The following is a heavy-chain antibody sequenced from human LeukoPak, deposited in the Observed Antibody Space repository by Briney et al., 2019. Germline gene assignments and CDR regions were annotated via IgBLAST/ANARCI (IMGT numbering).Heavy chain of an antibody. CDR1: GGTFSSYA. CDR3: ARDPYGDSLFDY. J-gene: IGHJ4*02. Sequence: SVKVSCRASGGTFSSYAISWVRQAPGQGLEWMGRIIPILGIANYAQKFQGRVTMTRDTSISTAYMELSRLRSDDTAVYYCARDPYGDSLFDYWGQGTLVTVSS. D-gene: IGHD4-17*01. CDR2: IIPILGIA. V-gene: IGHV1-69*04.